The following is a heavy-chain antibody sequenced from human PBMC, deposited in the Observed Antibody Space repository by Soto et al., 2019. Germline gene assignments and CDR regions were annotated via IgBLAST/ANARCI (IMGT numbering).Heavy chain of an antibody. D-gene: IGHD3-9*01. Sequence: ASVKVSCKASGYTFTSYDINWVRQATGQGLEWMGWTNPNSGNTGYAQKFQGGVTMTRNTSISTAYMELSSLRPEDTDVYYCERGINSDSFDPWGQGTLVTVSS. J-gene: IGHJ5*02. CDR3: ERGINSDSFDP. CDR1: GYTFTSYD. V-gene: IGHV1-8*01. CDR2: TNPNSGNT.